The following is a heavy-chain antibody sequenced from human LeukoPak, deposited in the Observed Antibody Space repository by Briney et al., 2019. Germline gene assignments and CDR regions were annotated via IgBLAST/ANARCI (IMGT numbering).Heavy chain of an antibody. CDR3: ARDGGSYPNDAFDI. V-gene: IGHV1-3*01. CDR1: GYTFTSYA. Sequence: ASVKVSCKASGYTFTSYAMHWVRQAPGQRLEWMGWINAGNGNTKYSQKFQGRVTITRDTSASTAYMGLSSLRSEDTAVYYCARDGGSYPNDAFDIWGQGTMVTVSS. CDR2: INAGNGNT. D-gene: IGHD1-26*01. J-gene: IGHJ3*02.